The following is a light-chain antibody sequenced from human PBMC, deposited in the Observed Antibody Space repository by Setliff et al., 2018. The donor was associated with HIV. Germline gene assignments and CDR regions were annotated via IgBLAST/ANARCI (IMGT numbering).Light chain of an antibody. CDR3: SSYTKNNIWL. V-gene: IGLV2-14*01. Sequence: QSVLAQPASVSGSPGESITIFCIGSSSDIGGYEYVSWYQLHPGRAPKLLIYEVTNRPSGMSIRFSGSKSGNTASLTISGLQAEDEADYYCSSYTKNNIWLFGGGTKGTVL. J-gene: IGLJ3*02. CDR1: SSDIGGYEY. CDR2: EVT.